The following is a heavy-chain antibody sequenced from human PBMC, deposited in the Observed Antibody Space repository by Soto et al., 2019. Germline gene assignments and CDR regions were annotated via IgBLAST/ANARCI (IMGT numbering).Heavy chain of an antibody. V-gene: IGHV3-33*01. J-gene: IGHJ3*02. Sequence: QVQLVESEGGVVQSGGYLKLSCAASGFAFDAYNIHWVRQASGKGLEWVAFVWYDGSNEYYSDAVKGRFTVSRDNSKNSLYLELNSLRAEDTAVYYCARDLYKSGWTGTFDIWGQGTRVTVSS. D-gene: IGHD6-19*01. CDR1: GFAFDAYN. CDR3: ARDLYKSGWTGTFDI. CDR2: VWYDGSNE.